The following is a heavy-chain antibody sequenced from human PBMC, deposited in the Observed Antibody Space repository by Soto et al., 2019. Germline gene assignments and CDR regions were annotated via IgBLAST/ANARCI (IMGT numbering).Heavy chain of an antibody. CDR2: INPNSGDT. CDR3: AKGGAIVAAGTRVYLYNAMDV. Sequence: QVQLVQSGTEVKRPGDSVKVSCKASGYTFTGYYVHWVRQAPGQGLEWMGWINPNSGDTYLAQRFQGRVTMKRDTSIGTAYMELRGRTSDDTAEYYCAKGGAIVAAGTRVYLYNAMDVWGQGTTVTVSS. V-gene: IGHV1-2*02. CDR1: GYTFTGYY. J-gene: IGHJ6*02. D-gene: IGHD1-26*01.